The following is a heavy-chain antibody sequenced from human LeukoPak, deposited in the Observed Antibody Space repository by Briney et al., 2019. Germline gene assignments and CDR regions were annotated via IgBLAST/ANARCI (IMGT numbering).Heavy chain of an antibody. CDR2: INPNSGGT. V-gene: IGHV1-2*02. CDR3: ARLYYDILTGNAYWFDP. J-gene: IGHJ5*02. D-gene: IGHD3-9*01. CDR1: GYTFTDYY. Sequence: ASVKVSCKASGYTFTDYYIHWVRQAPGHGLEWMGWINPNSGGTNYAQKFQGRVTMTRDTSISTAYMELSRLRSDDTAVYYCARLYYDILTGNAYWFDPWGQGTLVTVSS.